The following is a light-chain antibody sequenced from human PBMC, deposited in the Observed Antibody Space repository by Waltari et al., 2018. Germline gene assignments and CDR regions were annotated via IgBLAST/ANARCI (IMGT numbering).Light chain of an antibody. V-gene: IGLV1-51*02. Sequence: QSVLTQPPSVSAAPGQRVTLSCSGGSSNIGNNYVTWYRQFPGTAPKLLIHENTERPSGIPGRFSGSKSGTSATLDITGLQAGDEADYYCGTWDSSLSGAVFGGGTHLTVL. CDR1: SSNIGNNY. J-gene: IGLJ7*01. CDR2: ENT. CDR3: GTWDSSLSGAV.